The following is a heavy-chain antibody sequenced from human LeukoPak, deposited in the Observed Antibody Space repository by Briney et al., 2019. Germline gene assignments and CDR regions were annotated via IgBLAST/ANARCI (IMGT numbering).Heavy chain of an antibody. V-gene: IGHV3-33*08. CDR2: ISDDGTNK. J-gene: IGHJ6*04. Sequence: PGRSLRLSCAASGFTFSSSAMHWVRQAPGKGLEWVAVISDDGTNKYYSDSVKGRFTISRDNSKNTLYLQMNSLRAEDTAVYYCARELIVVVPGARGGYYYHGMDVWGKGTTVTVSS. CDR1: GFTFSSSA. CDR3: ARELIVVVPGARGGYYYHGMDV. D-gene: IGHD2-2*01.